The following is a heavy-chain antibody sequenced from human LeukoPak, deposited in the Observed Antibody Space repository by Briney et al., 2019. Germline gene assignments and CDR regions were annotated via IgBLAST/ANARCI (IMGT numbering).Heavy chain of an antibody. CDR1: GYSISSGYY. V-gene: IGHV4-38-2*02. CDR2: VCFTGGT. Sequence: PSETLSLTCTVSGYSISSGYYWGWIRQPPGKGLEWIGSVCFTGGTYYIPSLKSRLTISRDTSQNQYSLRLSSVTAADTAVYYCASNGMVRGFPWYFDYWGQGTLVTVSS. D-gene: IGHD3-10*01. CDR3: ASNGMVRGFPWYFDY. J-gene: IGHJ4*02.